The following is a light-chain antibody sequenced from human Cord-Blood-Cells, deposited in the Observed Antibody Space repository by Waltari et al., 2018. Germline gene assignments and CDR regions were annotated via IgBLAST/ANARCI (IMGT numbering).Light chain of an antibody. CDR2: DAS. Sequence: EIVLTQYPDTLSMSPGERATLACRASQSVSSYLAWYQQKHGQAPRLLIYDASNRATGIPARFSCSGSGTDFTLTIIILEPEDFAVYYCQQRSNWPPWTFGQGTKVEIK. CDR1: QSVSSY. J-gene: IGKJ1*01. V-gene: IGKV3-11*01. CDR3: QQRSNWPPWT.